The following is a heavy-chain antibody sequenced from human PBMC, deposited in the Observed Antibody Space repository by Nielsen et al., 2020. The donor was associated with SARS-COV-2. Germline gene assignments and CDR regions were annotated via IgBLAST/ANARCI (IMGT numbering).Heavy chain of an antibody. CDR2: VNHSGTT. Sequence: WIRQPPGKGLEWIGEVNHSGTTRYNPSLRSRVTISQDTPMNQFALKLSPVTAADTAVHYCARHNYDFWSGYYNYYYYYMDVWGKGTTVTVSS. D-gene: IGHD3-3*01. J-gene: IGHJ6*03. V-gene: IGHV4-34*01. CDR3: ARHNYDFWSGYYNYYYYYMDV.